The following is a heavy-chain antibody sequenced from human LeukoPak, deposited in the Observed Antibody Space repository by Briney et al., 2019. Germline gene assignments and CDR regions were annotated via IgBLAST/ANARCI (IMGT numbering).Heavy chain of an antibody. CDR3: SRDSLHWGASDF. D-gene: IGHD3-16*01. V-gene: IGHV1-2*02. CDR2: INCKDGGT. Sequence: ASVTVSCKASGYTFSDYYMHWVRQAPGQGLEWMGLINCKDGGTEYAQKFQGRVTMTRDTSISTAYMDLSRLTSDDTAVYYCSRDSLHWGASDFWGQGSLVTVSS. CDR1: GYTFSDYY. J-gene: IGHJ4*02.